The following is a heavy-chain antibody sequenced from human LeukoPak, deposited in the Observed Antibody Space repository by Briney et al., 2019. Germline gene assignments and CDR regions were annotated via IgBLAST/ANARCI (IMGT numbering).Heavy chain of an antibody. CDR2: INHSGST. Sequence: RTSETLSLTCAVYGGSFSGYYWSWIRQPPGKGLEWIGEINHSGSTNYNPPLKSRVTISVDTSKNQFSLKLSSVTAADTAVYYCATSSSWYGRYFDYWGQGTLVTVSS. CDR1: GGSFSGYY. J-gene: IGHJ4*02. CDR3: ATSSSWYGRYFDY. V-gene: IGHV4-34*01. D-gene: IGHD6-13*01.